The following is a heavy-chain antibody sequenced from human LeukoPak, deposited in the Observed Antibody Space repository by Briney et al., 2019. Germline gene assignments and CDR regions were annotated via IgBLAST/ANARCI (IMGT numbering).Heavy chain of an antibody. Sequence: GRSLRLSCAASGFTFSSYAMHWVRQAPGKGLEWVAVMSYDGSSKYYADSVKGRFTISRDNSKNTVYLQMNSLRAEDTAVYYCARGVVNPGSYFQHWGQGTLVTVSS. J-gene: IGHJ1*01. V-gene: IGHV3-30-3*01. CDR2: MSYDGSSK. CDR1: GFTFSSYA. CDR3: ARGVVNPGSYFQH. D-gene: IGHD4-23*01.